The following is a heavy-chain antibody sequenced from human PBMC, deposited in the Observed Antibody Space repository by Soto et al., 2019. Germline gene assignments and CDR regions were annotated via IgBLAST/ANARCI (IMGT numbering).Heavy chain of an antibody. Sequence: EVQLVESGGGLVQPGGSLRLSCAASGFTVSSNYMSWVRQAPGKGLEWVSVIYSGGSTYYADSVKGRFTISRDNSKNTLYLQMNSLRAEDTAVYYCARDQGTQLWFFGVLDYWGQGTLVIVSS. V-gene: IGHV3-66*01. CDR3: ARDQGTQLWFFGVLDY. D-gene: IGHD5-18*01. J-gene: IGHJ4*02. CDR2: IYSGGST. CDR1: GFTVSSNY.